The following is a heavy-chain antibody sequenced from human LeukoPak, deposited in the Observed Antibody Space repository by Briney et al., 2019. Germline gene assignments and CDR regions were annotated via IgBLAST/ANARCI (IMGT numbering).Heavy chain of an antibody. CDR1: GFTFSSYS. V-gene: IGHV3-48*04. CDR3: ARGGSGSGSYSSGNWFDP. CDR2: ISSSSSTI. J-gene: IGHJ5*02. D-gene: IGHD3-10*01. Sequence: GGSLRLSCAASGFTFSSYSMSWVRQAPGKGLEWVSYISSSSSTIYYADSVKGRFTISRDNAKNSLYLQMNSLRAEDTAVYYCARGGSGSGSYSSGNWFDPWGQGTLVTVSS.